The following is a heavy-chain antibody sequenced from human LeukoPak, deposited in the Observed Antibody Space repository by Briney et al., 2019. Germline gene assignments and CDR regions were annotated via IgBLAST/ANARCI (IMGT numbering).Heavy chain of an antibody. CDR3: ARGTTYCSTTTCCSLDY. D-gene: IGHD2-2*01. CDR1: GYTFTTSD. V-gene: IGHV1-8*01. J-gene: IGHJ4*02. Sequence: ASVKVSCKASGYTFTTSDINWVRQATGQGLEWMGWMNPNTGNTGYAQEFQGRVTITRDTSISTAYMELSSLRSEDTAVYYCARGTTYCSTTTCCSLDYWGQGTLVTVSS. CDR2: MNPNTGNT.